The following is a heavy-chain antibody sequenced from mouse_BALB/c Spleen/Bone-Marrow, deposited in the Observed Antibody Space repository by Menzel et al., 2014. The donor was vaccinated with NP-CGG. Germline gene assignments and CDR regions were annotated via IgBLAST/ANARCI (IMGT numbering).Heavy chain of an antibody. CDR3: ARGGNFAAMDY. J-gene: IGHJ4*01. D-gene: IGHD2-1*01. V-gene: IGHV1-77*01. Sequence: VQGVESGPELVKPGTSVKMSCKASGYTFTDYVIIWVKQRTGQGLEWIGEIYPGSGSTSYNEKFKDKATLTADKSSNTTYMQLSSLTSEDSAVYFCARGGNFAAMDYWGQGTSGTVSS. CDR1: GYTFTDYV. CDR2: IYPGSGST.